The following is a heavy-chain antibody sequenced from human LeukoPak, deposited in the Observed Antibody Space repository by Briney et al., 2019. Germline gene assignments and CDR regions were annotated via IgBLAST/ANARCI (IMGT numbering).Heavy chain of an antibody. D-gene: IGHD2-2*02. CDR1: GFTFSSGY. Sequence: PGGSLRLSCAVSGFTFSSGYMHWVRQPPGKGPVWVSRISSDGSNTTYADSVKGRFTISRDDARNTLYLQMNSLRDADTAVYYCARYTGGGVYWGQGTLVTVSS. CDR2: ISSDGSNT. CDR3: ARYTGGGVY. V-gene: IGHV3-74*03. J-gene: IGHJ4*02.